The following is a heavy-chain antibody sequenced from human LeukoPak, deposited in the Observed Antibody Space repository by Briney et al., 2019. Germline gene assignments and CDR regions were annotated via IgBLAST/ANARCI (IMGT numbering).Heavy chain of an antibody. V-gene: IGHV1-69*13. CDR2: IIPIFGTA. CDR1: GYTFTSYG. CDR3: ARDGLDVGATNNWFDP. J-gene: IGHJ5*02. Sequence: GASVKVSCKASGYTFTSYGISWVRQAPGQGLEWMGGIIPIFGTANYAQKFQGRVTITADESTSTAYMELSSLRSEDTAVYYCARDGLDVGATNNWFDPWGQGTLVTVSS. D-gene: IGHD1-26*01.